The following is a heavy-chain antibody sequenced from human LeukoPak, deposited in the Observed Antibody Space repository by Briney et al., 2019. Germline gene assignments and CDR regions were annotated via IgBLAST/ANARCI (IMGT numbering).Heavy chain of an antibody. CDR1: GGTFSNYT. V-gene: IGHV1-69*06. CDR3: ARTYCGGDCYSSRGWFDT. CDR2: IIPIFGTA. D-gene: IGHD2-21*02. Sequence: ASVRVSCRTSGGTFSNYTISWVRRAPGQGLEWMGGIIPIFGTANYAQKFQGKVTITADKSTSTAYMELSSLRSEDTAVYYCARTYCGGDCYSSRGWFDTWGQGTLVTVSS. J-gene: IGHJ5*02.